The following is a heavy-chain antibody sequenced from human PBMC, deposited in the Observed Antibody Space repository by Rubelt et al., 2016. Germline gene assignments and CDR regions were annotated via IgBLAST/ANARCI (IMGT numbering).Heavy chain of an antibody. CDR1: GFSLSTSGVG. Sequence: QITLKESGPTLVKPTQTLTLTCTFSGFSLSTSGVGVGWIRQPPGKALEWLALIYWNDDKRYSPSLKTRLTITKVTSKNQLVLIMTNMDPVDTATYYCAHLAHYGAGSYYEDYWGQGTLVTVSS. CDR2: IYWNDDK. D-gene: IGHD3-10*01. V-gene: IGHV2-5*01. CDR3: AHLAHYGAGSYYEDY. J-gene: IGHJ4*02.